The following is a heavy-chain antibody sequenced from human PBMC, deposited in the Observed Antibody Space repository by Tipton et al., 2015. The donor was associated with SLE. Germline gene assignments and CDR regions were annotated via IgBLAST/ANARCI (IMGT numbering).Heavy chain of an antibody. CDR1: GYTFAAYH. Sequence: QLVQSGAEVKKPGASVKVSCKASGYTFAAYHMHWVRQAPGQGLEWMGRINPNSAGTNYAQKFQGRVTMTRDTSTSTVYMELGSLKSDDTAVYYCARILVGDIGDYLEHWGQGTLVTVSS. D-gene: IGHD2/OR15-2a*01. J-gene: IGHJ1*01. CDR2: INPNSAGT. CDR3: ARILVGDIGDYLEH. V-gene: IGHV1-2*06.